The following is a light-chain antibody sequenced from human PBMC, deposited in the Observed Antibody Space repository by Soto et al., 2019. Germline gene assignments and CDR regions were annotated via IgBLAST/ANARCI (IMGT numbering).Light chain of an antibody. CDR3: QHYNDWPPFT. CDR2: GAS. Sequence: EIVMTQSPATLSVSPGERATLSCRASQTVSVNLAWYQQKPGQAPRLLIYGASTRATGVPARFSGSGSGTEFNLTISSLQSEDFAVYYCQHYNDWPPFTFGPGTRVDIK. CDR1: QTVSVN. J-gene: IGKJ3*01. V-gene: IGKV3-15*01.